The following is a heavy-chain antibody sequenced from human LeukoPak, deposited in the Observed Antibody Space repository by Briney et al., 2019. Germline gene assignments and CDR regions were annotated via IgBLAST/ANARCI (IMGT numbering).Heavy chain of an antibody. CDR2: IFPGGSDT. CDR1: GYSFTNYW. CDR3: ARLRRTTVTNNYGMDV. Sequence: GESLKISCKGSGYSFTNYWIGWVRQMPGKGLEWMGIIFPGGSDTRYSPSFQGQVTISADKSISTAYLQWSSLKASDTAMYYCARLRRTTVTNNYGMDVWGQGTTVTVSS. V-gene: IGHV5-51*01. D-gene: IGHD4-11*01. J-gene: IGHJ6*02.